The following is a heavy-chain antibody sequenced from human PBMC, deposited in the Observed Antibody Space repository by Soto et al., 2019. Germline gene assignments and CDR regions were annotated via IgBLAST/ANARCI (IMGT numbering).Heavy chain of an antibody. CDR3: ASGGGSSSRGYYFDY. CDR2: IIPIFGTA. J-gene: IGHJ4*01. D-gene: IGHD6-13*01. CDR1: GGTFSSYA. Sequence: SVKVSCKASGGTFSSYAISWVRQAPGQGLEWMGGIIPIFGTANYAQKFQGRVTITADESTSTAYMELSSLRSEDTAVYYCASGGGSSSRGYYFDYWGHGTLVTVSS. V-gene: IGHV1-69*13.